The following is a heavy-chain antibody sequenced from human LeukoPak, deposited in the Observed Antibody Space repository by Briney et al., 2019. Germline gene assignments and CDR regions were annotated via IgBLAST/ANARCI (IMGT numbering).Heavy chain of an antibody. CDR3: ARTPYYYDSSGHDAFDI. Sequence: AESLKISCKGSGYSFTNNWIGWVRQMPGEGLEWMGITYPGDSNTRYSPSFQGQVTISADKSISSAYLQWSSLKASDTAMYYCARTPYYYDSSGHDAFDIWGQGTMVTVSS. CDR2: TYPGDSNT. D-gene: IGHD3-22*01. V-gene: IGHV5-51*01. J-gene: IGHJ3*02. CDR1: GYSFTNNW.